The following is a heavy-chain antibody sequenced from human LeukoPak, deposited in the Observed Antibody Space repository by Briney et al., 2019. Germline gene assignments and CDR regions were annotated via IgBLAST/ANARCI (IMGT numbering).Heavy chain of an antibody. V-gene: IGHV4-59*12. CDR2: IYYSGST. J-gene: IGHJ4*02. D-gene: IGHD3-16*02. CDR1: GGSISSYY. CDR3: ARDSMITFGGVIKNYYFDY. Sequence: AETLSLTCTVSGGSISSYYWSWIRQPPGKGLEWIGYIYYSGSTNYNPSLKSRVTISVDTSKNQFSLKLSSVTAADTAVYYCARDSMITFGGVIKNYYFDYWGQGTLVTVSS.